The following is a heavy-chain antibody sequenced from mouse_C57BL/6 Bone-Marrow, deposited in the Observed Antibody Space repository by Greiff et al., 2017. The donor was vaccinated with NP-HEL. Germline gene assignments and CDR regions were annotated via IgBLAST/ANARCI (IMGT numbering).Heavy chain of an antibody. CDR2: ISSGGSYT. CDR1: GFTFSSYG. D-gene: IGHD1-1*01. CDR3: ARHRYGSSYNPFAY. J-gene: IGHJ3*01. Sequence: EVQLVESGGDLVKPGGSLKLSCAASGFTFSSYGMSWVRQTPDKRLEWVATISSGGSYTYYPDSVKGRFTISRDNAKNTLYLQMSSLKSEDTAMYYCARHRYGSSYNPFAYWGQGTLVTVSA. V-gene: IGHV5-6*01.